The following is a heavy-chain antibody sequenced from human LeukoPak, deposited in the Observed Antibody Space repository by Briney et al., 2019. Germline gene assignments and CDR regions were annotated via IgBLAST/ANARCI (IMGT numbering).Heavy chain of an antibody. V-gene: IGHV3-15*01. J-gene: IGHJ4*02. CDR2: IKSKTDGGTT. D-gene: IGHD6-19*01. CDR3: TTDGESIAVAGTVDY. CDR1: GFTFSNAW. Sequence: GGSLRLSCAASGFTFSNAWMSWVRQAPGKGLEWVGRIKSKTDGGTTDYAAPVKGRFTISRDDSKNTLYLQMNSLKTEDTAVYYCTTDGESIAVAGTVDYWGQGTLVTVSP.